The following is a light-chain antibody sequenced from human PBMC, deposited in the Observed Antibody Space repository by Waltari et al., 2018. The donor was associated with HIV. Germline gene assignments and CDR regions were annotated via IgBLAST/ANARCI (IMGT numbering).Light chain of an antibody. V-gene: IGLV3-1*01. CDR2: QDT. CDR1: NLERNY. CDR3: QAWDATTVL. J-gene: IGLJ2*01. Sequence: SYELTQSPSVSVSPGQPAIITCPGDNLERNYACWYQQKPGQSPVLVIYQDTKRPSWIPERFSGSKSGNTATLTISGAQALDEADYYCQAWDATTVLFGGGTKVTVL.